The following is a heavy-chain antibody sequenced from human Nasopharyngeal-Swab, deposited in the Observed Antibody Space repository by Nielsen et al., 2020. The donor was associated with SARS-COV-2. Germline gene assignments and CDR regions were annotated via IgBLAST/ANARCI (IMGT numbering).Heavy chain of an antibody. D-gene: IGHD4-17*01. CDR1: GFNFHTYA. CDR2: ISYDGSNQ. J-gene: IGHJ6*02. CDR3: ARGKDGVYYYYGMDV. Sequence: SCVASGFNFHTYALHWVRQAPGKRLEWVSIISYDGSNQFYADSVKGRFTVSRDNSKNTLYLQMSSLTREDTAIYYCARGKDGVYYYYGMDVWGQGTTVTVSS. V-gene: IGHV3-30*04.